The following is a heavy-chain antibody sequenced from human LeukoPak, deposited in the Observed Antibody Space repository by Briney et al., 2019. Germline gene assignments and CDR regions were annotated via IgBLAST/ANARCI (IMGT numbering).Heavy chain of an antibody. CDR2: ISYDRSNK. V-gene: IGHV3-30*14. Sequence: GGSLRLSCAASGFTFSSYAMHWVRQAPGKGLEWVAVISYDRSNKYYADSVKGRFTISRDTSKNTLFLQMNSLRAEDTAVYYCARIYSGSHYSWGQGTLVTISS. CDR3: ARIYSGSHYS. J-gene: IGHJ4*02. CDR1: GFTFSSYA. D-gene: IGHD1-26*01.